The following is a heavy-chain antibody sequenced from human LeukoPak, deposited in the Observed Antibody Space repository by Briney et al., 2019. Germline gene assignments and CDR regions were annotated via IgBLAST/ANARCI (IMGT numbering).Heavy chain of an antibody. CDR1: GFTVSSNY. Sequence: GGSLRLSCAASGFTVSSNYMSWVRQAPGKGLEWVSVIYSGGSTYYADSVEGRFTISRDNSKNTLYLQMNSLRAEDTAVYYCARDSGYCGGDCYSDAFDIWGQGTMVTVSS. D-gene: IGHD2-21*02. J-gene: IGHJ3*02. V-gene: IGHV3-53*01. CDR3: ARDSGYCGGDCYSDAFDI. CDR2: IYSGGST.